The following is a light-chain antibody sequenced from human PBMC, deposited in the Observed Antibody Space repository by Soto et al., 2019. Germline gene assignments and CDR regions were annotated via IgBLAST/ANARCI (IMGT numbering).Light chain of an antibody. CDR1: CVDVVGYNY. CDR3: SSYTSSSTHV. J-gene: IGLJ1*01. V-gene: IGLV2-14*01. Sequence: QYRLTQPDFLSGSVRQSDTIYCTGTCVDVVGYNYVSWYQQHPGKAPKLMIYDVSNRPSGVSNRFSGSKSGNTASLTISGLQAEDEADYYCSSYTSSSTHVFGTGTQ. CDR2: DVS.